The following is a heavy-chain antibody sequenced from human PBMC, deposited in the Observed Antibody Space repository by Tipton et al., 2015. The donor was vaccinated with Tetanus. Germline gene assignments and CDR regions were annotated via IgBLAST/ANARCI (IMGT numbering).Heavy chain of an antibody. CDR2: IAFDGKNE. J-gene: IGHJ4*02. CDR1: GFRFSYSG. V-gene: IGHV3-30*03. CDR3: ARVYDPFTGYPLAY. Sequence: SLRLSCAASGFRFSYSGMHWVHQAPGKGLEWVAVIAFDGKNERYADSVKGRFIISRDNSKNTLYLQMNSLRPEDTAVYYCARVYDPFTGYPLAYWGQGALVTVSS. D-gene: IGHD3-9*01.